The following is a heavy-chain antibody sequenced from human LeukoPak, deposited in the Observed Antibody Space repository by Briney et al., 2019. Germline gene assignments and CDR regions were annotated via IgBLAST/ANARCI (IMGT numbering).Heavy chain of an antibody. CDR1: GFTFSNAW. Sequence: GESLRLSCAASGFTFSNAWMSWVRQAPGKGLEWVGRIKSKTDGGTTDYAAPVKGRFTISRDDSKNTLYLQMNSLKTEDTAVYYCTTDPIPHMGWELSFDPWGQGTLVTVSS. D-gene: IGHD1-26*01. J-gene: IGHJ5*02. V-gene: IGHV3-15*01. CDR3: TTDPIPHMGWELSFDP. CDR2: IKSKTDGGTT.